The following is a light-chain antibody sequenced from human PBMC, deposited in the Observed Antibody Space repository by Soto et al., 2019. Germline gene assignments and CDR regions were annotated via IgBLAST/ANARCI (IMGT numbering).Light chain of an antibody. J-gene: IGKJ1*01. Sequence: PGERATISCRPSQSLSGSYLAWYQQKPGQAPRLLIYATSSRATGIPGRFSGSGSETDFTLTISRLEPEDFAVYYCQHYALSPWTFGQGTKVEIK. CDR1: QSLSGSY. CDR2: ATS. V-gene: IGKV3-20*01. CDR3: QHYALSPWT.